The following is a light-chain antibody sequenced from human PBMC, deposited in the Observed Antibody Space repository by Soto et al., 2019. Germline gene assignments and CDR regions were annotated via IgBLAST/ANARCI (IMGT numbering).Light chain of an antibody. Sequence: EIVLTQSPVTLSLSPGERATLSCRASQSVVNYLAWYQQKPGQAPRLLIYDASKRATSIPARFSGSRYGTDFTLTISSIEPEAFAIYYCQQRSNWPHTFGGGTKVEIK. V-gene: IGKV3-11*01. CDR1: QSVVNY. J-gene: IGKJ4*01. CDR2: DAS. CDR3: QQRSNWPHT.